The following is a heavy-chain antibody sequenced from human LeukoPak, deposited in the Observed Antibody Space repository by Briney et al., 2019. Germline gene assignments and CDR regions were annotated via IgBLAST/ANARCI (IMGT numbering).Heavy chain of an antibody. CDR2: ISDDSKYI. CDR1: GFPFRSYT. CDR3: ARVWVTTVTTPDDY. V-gene: IGHV3-21*01. Sequence: RAGESLRLSCAASGFPFRSYTMNWVRQAPGKGLEWVSAISDDSKYIYYADSVKGRFTISRENAWNSLYLQMNSLTAADTAVYYCARVWVTTVTTPDDYWGQGTLVTVSS. J-gene: IGHJ4*02. D-gene: IGHD4-23*01.